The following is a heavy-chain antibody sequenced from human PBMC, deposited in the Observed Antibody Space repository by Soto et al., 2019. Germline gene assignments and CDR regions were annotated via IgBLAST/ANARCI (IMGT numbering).Heavy chain of an antibody. CDR2: IIPIFGTA. CDR3: ARGEAARSCHGMDV. CDR1: GGTFSSYG. V-gene: IGHV1-69*12. J-gene: IGHJ6*02. D-gene: IGHD6-13*01. Sequence: QVQLVQSGAEVKKPGSSVKVSCKASGGTFSSYGISWVRQAPGQGLEWMGGIIPIFGTANYAQKFQGRVTITADESTSTAYMELSSLRSEDTAVQYCARGEAARSCHGMDVWGQGTTVTVSS.